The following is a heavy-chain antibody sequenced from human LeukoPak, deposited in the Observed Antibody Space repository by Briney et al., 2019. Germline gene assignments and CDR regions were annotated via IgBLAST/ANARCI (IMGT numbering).Heavy chain of an antibody. CDR1: GFTLSTYA. CDR3: AKVYWNNYYYDY. Sequence: GGSLRLSCAASGFTLSTYAMSWVRQAPGKGLEWVSAISDSGDNTHCADSVKGRFTISRDSSKSTLYLQMNSLRADDTAVYYCAKVYWNNYYYDYWGQGTLVTVSS. D-gene: IGHD1/OR15-1a*01. J-gene: IGHJ4*02. V-gene: IGHV3-23*01. CDR2: ISDSGDNT.